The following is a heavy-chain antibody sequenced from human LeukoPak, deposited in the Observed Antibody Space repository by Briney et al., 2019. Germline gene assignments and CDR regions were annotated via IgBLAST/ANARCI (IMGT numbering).Heavy chain of an antibody. D-gene: IGHD6-13*01. CDR2: IYYSGSI. J-gene: IGHJ6*02. Sequence: PSETLSLTCTVYGGSVNSYCWSWIRQPPGKGLEWIGYIYYSGSINYNPSLKSRVTISVDTSKNQFSLKLSSVTAAHTAVYFCARHSPAAGTSTAMDVWGQGTTVTVSS. CDR1: GGSVNSYC. CDR3: ARHSPAAGTSTAMDV. V-gene: IGHV4-59*08.